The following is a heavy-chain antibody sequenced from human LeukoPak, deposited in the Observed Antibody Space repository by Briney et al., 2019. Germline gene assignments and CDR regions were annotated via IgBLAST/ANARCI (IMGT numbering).Heavy chain of an antibody. J-gene: IGHJ4*02. CDR2: ISGSSYYI. CDR1: GFTFSSYS. V-gene: IGHV3-21*01. CDR3: AREGRGGFDS. D-gene: IGHD3-10*01. Sequence: GGSLRLSCAASGFTFSSYSMNWVRQAPGKGVEWVSSISGSSYYIYYADSVKGRFTISRDNAKNSLYLQMNSLRADDTAVYYCAREGRGGFDSWGQGTLVTVSS.